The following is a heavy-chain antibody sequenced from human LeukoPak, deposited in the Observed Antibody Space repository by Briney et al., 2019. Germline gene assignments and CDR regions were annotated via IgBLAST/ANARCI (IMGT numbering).Heavy chain of an antibody. J-gene: IGHJ5*02. CDR1: GGSFSGYY. Sequence: SETLSLTCAVYGGSFSGYYWSWIRQPPGKGLEWIGEINHSGSTNYNPSLKSRVTISVDTSKNQFSLKLSSVTAADTAVYYCARYCTNGVGGLFDPWGQGTLVTVSS. D-gene: IGHD2-8*01. CDR2: INHSGST. V-gene: IGHV4-34*01. CDR3: ARYCTNGVGGLFDP.